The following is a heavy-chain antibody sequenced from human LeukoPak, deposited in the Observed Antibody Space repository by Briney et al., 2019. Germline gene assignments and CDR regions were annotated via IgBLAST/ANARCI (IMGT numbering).Heavy chain of an antibody. CDR1: GFTVSSNY. Sequence: GGSLRPSCAASGFTVSSNYMSWVRQAPGKGLEWVSVIYSGGSTYYADSVKGRFTISRDNSKNTLYLQMNSLRAEDTAVYYCARGVLRYFDWLFDYWGQGTLVTVSS. CDR3: ARGVLRYFDWLFDY. D-gene: IGHD3-9*01. V-gene: IGHV3-66*01. J-gene: IGHJ4*02. CDR2: IYSGGST.